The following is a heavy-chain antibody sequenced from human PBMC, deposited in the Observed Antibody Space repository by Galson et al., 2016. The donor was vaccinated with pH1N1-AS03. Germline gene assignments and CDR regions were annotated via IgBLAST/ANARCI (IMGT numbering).Heavy chain of an antibody. J-gene: IGHJ4*02. CDR3: ARSTHVNEGLES. Sequence: PALVKPTQTLTLTCTVSGFSLSAGGVHVAWIRQSPGKALEWLALIYWDGDERYNSSLRSRLSISRDTSKNHVVLTMTSVGPMDTGTYYCARSTHVNEGLESWGQGTRVSVSS. CDR1: GFSLSAGGVH. V-gene: IGHV2-5*02. CDR2: IYWDGDE. D-gene: IGHD2-8*01.